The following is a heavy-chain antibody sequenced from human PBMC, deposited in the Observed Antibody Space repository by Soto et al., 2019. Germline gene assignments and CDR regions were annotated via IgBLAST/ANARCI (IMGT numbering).Heavy chain of an antibody. V-gene: IGHV3-23*01. J-gene: IGHJ6*01. Sequence: EVRLLESGGGLVQPGGSLRLSCVGSGFTFSNYAVSWVRQVPGKGLEWVSAISSTADNTYYADSVRGRFTISRDNFKNMVYLQMNWLRAEDTALYYCARRGYPLASYYGTDHLGQGTTVSVSS. D-gene: IGHD5-12*01. CDR2: ISSTADNT. CDR1: GFTFSNYA. CDR3: ARRGYPLASYYGTDH.